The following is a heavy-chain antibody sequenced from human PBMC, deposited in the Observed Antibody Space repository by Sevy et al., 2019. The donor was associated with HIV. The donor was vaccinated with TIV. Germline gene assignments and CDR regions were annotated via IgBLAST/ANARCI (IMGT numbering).Heavy chain of an antibody. Sequence: GESLKISCKGSGYSFTSYWIGWVRQMPGKGLEWMGIIYPGDSDTRYSPAFQGQVTISADKSISTAYLQGSSLKASDTAMYYCARKYYDILTGYYRFDPWGQRTLVTVSS. V-gene: IGHV5-51*01. CDR3: ARKYYDILTGYYRFDP. J-gene: IGHJ5*02. CDR2: IYPGDSDT. D-gene: IGHD3-9*01. CDR1: GYSFTSYW.